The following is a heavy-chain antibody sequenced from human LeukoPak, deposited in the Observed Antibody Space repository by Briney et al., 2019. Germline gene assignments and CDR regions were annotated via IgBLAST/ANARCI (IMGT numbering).Heavy chain of an antibody. CDR1: GFNFSSYW. J-gene: IGHJ4*02. CDR2: INQDGSEK. CDR3: TRGGYSDY. V-gene: IGHV3-7*01. Sequence: PGGSLRLSCAASGFNFSSYWMNWVRQAPGKGLEPVANINQDGSEKYYVDSVKGRFTISRDNAKNSLYLQMSSLRAEDTAVYYCTRGGYSDYWGQGTLVTVSS.